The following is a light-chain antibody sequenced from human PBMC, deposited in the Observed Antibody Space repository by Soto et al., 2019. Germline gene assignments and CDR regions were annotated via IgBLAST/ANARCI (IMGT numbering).Light chain of an antibody. CDR2: KAS. Sequence: DIQMTQSPSTLSASVGDTVTITCRASQSISNCLAWYQQKPGQAPKLLIHKASTLESGVPSRFSGSGSGTEFTLTISSLQPDDFATFYCQQYDRLPYTFGQGTKLEIK. J-gene: IGKJ2*01. CDR1: QSISNC. V-gene: IGKV1-5*03. CDR3: QQYDRLPYT.